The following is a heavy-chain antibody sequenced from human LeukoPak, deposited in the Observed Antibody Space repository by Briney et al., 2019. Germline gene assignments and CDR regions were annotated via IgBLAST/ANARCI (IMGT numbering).Heavy chain of an antibody. J-gene: IGHJ4*01. D-gene: IGHD4-23*01. Sequence: GGSLRLSCAASAFTFSSFAMSWVRQAPGKGLEWVSGISGSGYSTYYADSLRGRFTITRDNSKNTLYLQMNSLGVEDTAIYYCAKDRVYGGSIYYFDHWGQGTLVTVSS. CDR2: ISGSGYST. CDR1: AFTFSSFA. V-gene: IGHV3-23*01. CDR3: AKDRVYGGSIYYFDH.